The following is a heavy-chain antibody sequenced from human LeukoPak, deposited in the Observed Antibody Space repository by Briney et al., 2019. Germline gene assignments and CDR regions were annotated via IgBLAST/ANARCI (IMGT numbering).Heavy chain of an antibody. V-gene: IGHV4-34*01. CDR2: INHSGST. J-gene: IGHJ4*02. CDR3: ARGYSRAYYFDY. Sequence: SETLSLTCAVYGGSFSGYYWSWIRQPPGKGLEWIGEINHSGSTNYNPSLKSRVTVSVDTSKNQFSLNLSSVTAADTAVYYCARGYSRAYYFDYWGQGTLVTVSS. D-gene: IGHD6-13*01. CDR1: GGSFSGYY.